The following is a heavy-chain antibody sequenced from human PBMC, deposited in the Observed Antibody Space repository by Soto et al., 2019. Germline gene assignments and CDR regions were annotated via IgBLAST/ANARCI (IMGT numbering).Heavy chain of an antibody. D-gene: IGHD2-2*01. CDR3: ARDIISVVPAVPLGHYYYYYGMDV. Sequence: GGSLRLSXAASGFTFSSYAMHWVRQAPGKGLEWVAVISYDGSNKYYADSVKGRFTISRDNSKNTLYLQMNSLRAEDTAVYYCARDIISVVPAVPLGHYYYYYGMDVWGQGTTVT. CDR2: ISYDGSNK. CDR1: GFTFSSYA. V-gene: IGHV3-30-3*01. J-gene: IGHJ6*02.